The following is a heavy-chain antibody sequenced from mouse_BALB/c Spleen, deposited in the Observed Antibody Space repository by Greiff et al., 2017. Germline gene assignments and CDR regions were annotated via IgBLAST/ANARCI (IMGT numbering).Heavy chain of an antibody. J-gene: IGHJ4*01. V-gene: IGHV3-8*02. CDR2: ISYSGST. CDR3: ARSDYYRSREVYYAMDY. Sequence: EVKVEESGPSLVKPSQTLSLTCSATGDSFTSGYWNWIRKFPGNKLEYMGYISYSGSTYYNPSLKSRISITRDTSKNEYYLQLHSVTTEDTATYYCARSDYYRSREVYYAMDYWGQGTSVTVSS. CDR1: GDSFTSGY. D-gene: IGHD1-1*01.